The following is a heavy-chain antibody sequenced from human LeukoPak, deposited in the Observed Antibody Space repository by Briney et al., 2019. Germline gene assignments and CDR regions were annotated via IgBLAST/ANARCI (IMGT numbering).Heavy chain of an antibody. D-gene: IGHD5-18*01. J-gene: IGHJ6*02. CDR2: INPNSGGT. CDR1: GYTFTGYY. V-gene: IGHV1-2*04. CDR3: ARDSHSYGYYYGMDV. Sequence: ASVKVSCKASGYTFTGYYMHWVRQAPGQGLEWMGWINPNSGGTNYAQKFQGWVTMTRDTSISTAYMELSRLRSDDTAVYYCARDSHSYGYYYGMDVWGQGTTVTVSS.